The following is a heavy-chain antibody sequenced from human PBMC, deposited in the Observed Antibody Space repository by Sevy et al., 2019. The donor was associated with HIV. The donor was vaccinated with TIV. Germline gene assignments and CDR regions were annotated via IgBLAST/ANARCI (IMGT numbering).Heavy chain of an antibody. J-gene: IGHJ6*02. Sequence: GGSLRLSCTASGFTFGDYAMSWVRQAPGKGLEWVGFIRSKAYGGTTEYAASVKGRFTISRDDSKSIAYRQMNGLKTEDTAVYYCTSVAIVGATGDYYGMDVWGQGTTVTVSS. V-gene: IGHV3-49*04. CDR3: TSVAIVGATGDYYGMDV. D-gene: IGHD1-26*01. CDR2: IRSKAYGGTT. CDR1: GFTFGDYA.